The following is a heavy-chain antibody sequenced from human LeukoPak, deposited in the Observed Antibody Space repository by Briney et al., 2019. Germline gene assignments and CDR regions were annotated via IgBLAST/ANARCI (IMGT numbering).Heavy chain of an antibody. CDR1: VYSLTVFY. V-gene: IGHV1-2*02. D-gene: IGHD1-1*01. J-gene: IGHJ6*03. Sequence: AAVTVSFTSSVYSLTVFYVYWLRQAPGQGTRWMGWINPNSGDTNYSQTYEGRDSMTRDTSISTAYMELSGLSSDDTAVYYCARGVRRSAGKLHRSGNYYMDVWGKGTTVIVSS. CDR3: ARGVRRSAGKLHRSGNYYMDV. CDR2: INPNSGDT.